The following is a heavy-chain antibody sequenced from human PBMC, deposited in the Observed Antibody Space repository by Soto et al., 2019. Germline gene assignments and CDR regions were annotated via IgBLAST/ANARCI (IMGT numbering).Heavy chain of an antibody. J-gene: IGHJ6*02. D-gene: IGHD6-19*01. CDR2: MNPNSGNT. CDR3: ARLRGWYYYYGMDV. V-gene: IGHV1-8*01. Sequence: GASVKVSCKASGYTFTSYDINWVRQATGQGLEWMGWMNPNSGNTGYAQKFQGRVTMTRNTSISTAYMELSSLRSEDTAVYYCARLRGWYYYYGMDVWGQGTTVTVSS. CDR1: GYTFTSYD.